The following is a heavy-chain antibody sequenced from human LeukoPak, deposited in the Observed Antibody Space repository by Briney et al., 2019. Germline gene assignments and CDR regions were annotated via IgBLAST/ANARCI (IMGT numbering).Heavy chain of an antibody. CDR1: GATFSSYA. J-gene: IGHJ4*02. D-gene: IGHD4-17*01. V-gene: IGHV1-69*04. Sequence: ASVKVSCKASGATFSSYAISWVRQAPGQGLEWMGRIIPILGIANYAQKFQGRVTITADKSTSTAYMELSSLRSEDTAVYYCARGGRATVTYWDYWGQGTLVTVSS. CDR2: IIPILGIA. CDR3: ARGGRATVTYWDY.